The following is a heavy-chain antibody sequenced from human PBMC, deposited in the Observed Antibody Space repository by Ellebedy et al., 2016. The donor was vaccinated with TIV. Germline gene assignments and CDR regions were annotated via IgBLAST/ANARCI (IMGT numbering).Heavy chain of an antibody. Sequence: GESLKISCAASGFTFSPPPLSWVRQAPGRGLEWVSSISSSGGLTYHADSVKGRFTISRDNSKKPLYLQMNSLTADDTAVYYCARIAVSRRWDFDIWGRGTLVTVSS. V-gene: IGHV3-23*01. J-gene: IGHJ2*01. D-gene: IGHD6-19*01. CDR2: ISSSGGLT. CDR1: GFTFSPPP. CDR3: ARIAVSRRWDFDI.